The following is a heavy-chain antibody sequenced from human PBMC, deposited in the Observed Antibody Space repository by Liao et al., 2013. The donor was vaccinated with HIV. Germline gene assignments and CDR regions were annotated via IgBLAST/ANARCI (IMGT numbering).Heavy chain of an antibody. D-gene: IGHD5-12*01. V-gene: IGHV4-59*12. CDR3: AGEFMGGAT. Sequence: QVQLQQWGAGLLKPSETLSLTCTVSGGSISSYYWSWIRQPPGKGLEWIGNIYYSGSTNYNPSLKSRVTMSVDTSKNQFSLKLSSVTAADTAVYYCAGEFMGGATWGQGTLVTVS. J-gene: IGHJ4*02. CDR1: GGSISSYY. CDR2: IYYSGST.